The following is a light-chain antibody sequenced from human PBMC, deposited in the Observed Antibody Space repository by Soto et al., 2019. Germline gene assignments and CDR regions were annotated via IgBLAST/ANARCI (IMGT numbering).Light chain of an antibody. Sequence: QSALTQPASVSGSPGQSITISCTGTSSDVGGYNYVSWYQQHPGKAPKLMIYDVSNRPSGVSNRFSGSKSGNTVSLTNSGLQAEDEADYYCSSYTSSSTLVVFGGGTQLTVL. J-gene: IGLJ2*01. V-gene: IGLV2-14*01. CDR3: SSYTSSSTLVV. CDR2: DVS. CDR1: SSDVGGYNY.